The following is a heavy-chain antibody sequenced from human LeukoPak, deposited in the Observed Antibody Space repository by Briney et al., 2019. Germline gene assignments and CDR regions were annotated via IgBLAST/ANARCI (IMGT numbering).Heavy chain of an antibody. CDR3: ANILGAFSGYVSGGAFDI. CDR2: ISYDGSNK. Sequence: PGGSLRLSCAASGFTFSSYAMSWVRQAPGKGLEWVAVISYDGSNKYYADSVKGRFTISRDNSKNTLYLQMNSLRAEDTAVYYCANILGAFSGYVSGGAFDIWGQGTMVTVSS. J-gene: IGHJ3*02. CDR1: GFTFSSYA. V-gene: IGHV3-30*18. D-gene: IGHD5-12*01.